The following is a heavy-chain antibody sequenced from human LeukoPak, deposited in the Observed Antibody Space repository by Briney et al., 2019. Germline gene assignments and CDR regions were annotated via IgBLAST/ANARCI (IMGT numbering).Heavy chain of an antibody. Sequence: ASVKVSCKASGYTFTGYYMHWVRQAPGQGLEWMGWINPNSGGTNYAQKFQGRVTMTRDPSISTAYMELSRLRSDDTAVYYCARDRGVLLWFGELFDYWGQGTLVTVSS. D-gene: IGHD3-10*01. CDR1: GYTFTGYY. J-gene: IGHJ4*02. CDR3: ARDRGVLLWFGELFDY. CDR2: INPNSGGT. V-gene: IGHV1-2*02.